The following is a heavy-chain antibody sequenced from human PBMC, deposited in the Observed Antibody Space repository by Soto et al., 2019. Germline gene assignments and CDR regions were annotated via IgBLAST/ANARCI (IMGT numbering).Heavy chain of an antibody. D-gene: IGHD2-8*01. CDR1: GDSISGDY. Sequence: PSETLSLTCTVSGDSISGDYWSWIRQPPGKGLEWIGYISYGGRDTRYDPSLKSRVTLSVDTSENQFSLRLSSVTAADTAVYYCARHMWEKDIVPYDAFDIWGQGTMVTVSS. J-gene: IGHJ3*02. CDR2: ISYGGRDT. CDR3: ARHMWEKDIVPYDAFDI. V-gene: IGHV4-59*08.